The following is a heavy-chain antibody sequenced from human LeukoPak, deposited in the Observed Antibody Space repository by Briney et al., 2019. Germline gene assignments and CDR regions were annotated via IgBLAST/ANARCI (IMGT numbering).Heavy chain of an antibody. Sequence: SETLSLTCAVYVGSFSGYYWGWIRQPPGKGLEWIGNIFYSGSTYYSPSLRSRVTISLDTSRNQFSLKLNSATAADTAVYYCAKSNGYGLVDIWGQGTMVTVSS. CDR3: AKSNGYGLVDI. D-gene: IGHD3-10*01. V-gene: IGHV4-34*12. CDR1: VGSFSGYY. J-gene: IGHJ3*02. CDR2: IFYSGST.